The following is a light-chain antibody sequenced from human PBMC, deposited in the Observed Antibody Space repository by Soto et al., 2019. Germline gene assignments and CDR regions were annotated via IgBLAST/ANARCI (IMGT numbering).Light chain of an antibody. Sequence: QSALTQPASVSGSPGQSITISCTGTSSDVGGYNYVSWYQQHPGKAPKLLINDVSNRPSGISDRFSGSKSGNTASLTISGLQAEDEAHYYGSSYTSSTTNVFGTGTKVTGL. J-gene: IGLJ1*01. V-gene: IGLV2-14*03. CDR3: SSYTSSTTNV. CDR1: SSDVGGYNY. CDR2: DVS.